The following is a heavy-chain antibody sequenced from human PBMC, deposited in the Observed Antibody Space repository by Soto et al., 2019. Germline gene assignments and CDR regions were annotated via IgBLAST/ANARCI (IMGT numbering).Heavy chain of an antibody. Sequence: PSVSLRRTCTVSGGSISSYYWRCIRQPPGKGLEWIGYIYYSGSTNYNPSLKSRVTISVDTSKNQFSLKLSSVTAADTAVYYCARDRRSWYLGYWFDPWGQGTLVTVS. CDR3: ARDRRSWYLGYWFDP. V-gene: IGHV4-59*01. J-gene: IGHJ5*02. CDR2: IYYSGST. CDR1: GGSISSYY. D-gene: IGHD6-13*01.